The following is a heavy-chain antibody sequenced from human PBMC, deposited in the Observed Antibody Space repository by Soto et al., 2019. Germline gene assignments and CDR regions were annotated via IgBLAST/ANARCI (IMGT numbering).Heavy chain of an antibody. D-gene: IGHD3-10*01. CDR1: GYTFTSYA. J-gene: IGHJ6*02. CDR3: TTDPWGKLNLYGSGTSLNYPMDV. CDR2: INAGNGNT. V-gene: IGHV1-3*01. Sequence: ASVKVSCKASGYTFTSYAMHWVRQAPGQRLEWMGWINAGNGNTKYSQKFQGRVTITRDTSASTAYMELNSLKTEDTGVYHCTTDPWGKLNLYGSGTSLNYPMDVWGQGTTVTVSS.